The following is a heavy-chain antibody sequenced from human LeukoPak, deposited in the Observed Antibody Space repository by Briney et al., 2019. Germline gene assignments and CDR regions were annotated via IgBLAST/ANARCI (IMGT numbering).Heavy chain of an antibody. J-gene: IGHJ6*04. Sequence: GGSLRLSCAASGFTFSNYWMSWVRQAPGKGLEWVANIKQDGSEKYYVDSVKGRFTISRDNAKNSLYLQMNSLRAEDTAVYYCAELGITMIGGVWGKGTTVTISS. D-gene: IGHD3-10*02. CDR2: IKQDGSEK. CDR1: GFTFSNYW. V-gene: IGHV3-7*01. CDR3: AELGITMIGGV.